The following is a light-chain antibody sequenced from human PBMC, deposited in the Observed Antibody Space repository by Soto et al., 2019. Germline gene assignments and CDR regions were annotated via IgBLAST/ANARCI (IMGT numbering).Light chain of an antibody. V-gene: IGKV3-20*01. Sequence: ERVMTQSPATVSMSPGERATLSCRASQSVRSNLAWYQQNPGQAPRLLIYGASNRATDTPDRFSGSGSGADFSLTISRLEHEDFAVYYCQQYGSSPWTFGQGTKVDIK. J-gene: IGKJ1*01. CDR3: QQYGSSPWT. CDR1: QSVRSN. CDR2: GAS.